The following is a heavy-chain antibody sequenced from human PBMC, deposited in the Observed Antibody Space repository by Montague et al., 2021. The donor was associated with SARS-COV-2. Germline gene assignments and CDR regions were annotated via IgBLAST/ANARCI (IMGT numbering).Heavy chain of an antibody. J-gene: IGHJ5*02. CDR1: GGSIITGSNFY. D-gene: IGHD3-22*01. Sequence: TLSLTCAVSGGSIITGSNFYWGWIRQSAGKGLEWIGRIHSSGGTNYNPSLTSRLTMSVDSSANQFSLKLTSVTAADTAVYYCARDYYGSTGLNWFDPWGQGLLVTVSS. CDR3: ARDYYGSTGLNWFDP. V-gene: IGHV4-61*02. CDR2: IHSSGGT.